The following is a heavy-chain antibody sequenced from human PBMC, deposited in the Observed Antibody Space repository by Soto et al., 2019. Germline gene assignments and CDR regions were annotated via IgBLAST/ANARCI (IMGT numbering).Heavy chain of an antibody. V-gene: IGHV1-46*01. CDR2: MNPGPNSA. Sequence: ASGEGSCKASTDSLSRHFIHWVRQAPGEGLEWMGIMNPGPNSASYSKEFQGRLTLTSDMPSRTVYMQLSNLRSDDTAVYYCAGASSRVSSVVADYWGQGTLVTVSS. J-gene: IGHJ4*02. D-gene: IGHD2-15*01. CDR3: AGASSRVSSVVADY. CDR1: TDSLSRHF.